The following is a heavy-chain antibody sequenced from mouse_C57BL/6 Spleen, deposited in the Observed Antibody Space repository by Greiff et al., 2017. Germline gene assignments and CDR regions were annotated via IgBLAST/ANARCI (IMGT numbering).Heavy chain of an antibody. V-gene: IGHV5-4*01. CDR1: GFTFSSYA. D-gene: IGHD4-1*01. CDR2: ISDGGSYT. Sequence: EVQGVESGGGLVKPGGSLKLSCAASGFTFSSYAMSWVRQTPEKRLEWVATISDGGSYTYYPDNVKGRFTISRDKAKNNLYLQMSHLKSEDTAMYCCARDLGDFGDWGQGTTLTVSS. CDR3: ARDLGDFGD. J-gene: IGHJ2*01.